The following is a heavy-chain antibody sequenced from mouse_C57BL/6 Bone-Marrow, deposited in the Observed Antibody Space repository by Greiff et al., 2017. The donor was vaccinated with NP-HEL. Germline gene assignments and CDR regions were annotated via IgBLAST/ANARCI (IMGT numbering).Heavy chain of an antibody. CDR3: ATFDGYYGGFAY. CDR2: ISNLAYSI. CDR1: GFTFSDYG. D-gene: IGHD2-3*01. Sequence: EVKVVESGGGLVQPGGSLKLSCAASGFTFSDYGMAWVRQAPRKGPEWVAFISNLAYSIYYADTVTGRFTISRENAKNTLYLEMSSLRSEDTAMYYCATFDGYYGGFAYWGQGTLVTVSA. V-gene: IGHV5-15*01. J-gene: IGHJ3*01.